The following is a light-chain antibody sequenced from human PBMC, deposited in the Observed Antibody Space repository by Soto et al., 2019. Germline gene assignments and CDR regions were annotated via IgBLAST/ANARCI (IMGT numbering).Light chain of an antibody. J-gene: IGKJ1*01. CDR2: WAS. Sequence: DIVMTQSPDSLTVSLGESATINCKSIQNVFYFPNNKPYLAWYQQKPGQPPNLLIYWASTRESGVPDRFRGSGSGTDFALTISSLQAEDVAVYYCQQYFRTPPTFGQGTKVEIK. CDR3: QQYFRTPPT. CDR1: QNVFYFPNNKPY. V-gene: IGKV4-1*01.